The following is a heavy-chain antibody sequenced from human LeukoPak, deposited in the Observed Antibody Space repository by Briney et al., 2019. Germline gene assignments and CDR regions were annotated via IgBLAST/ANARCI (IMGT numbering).Heavy chain of an antibody. Sequence: PGGSLRLSCAASGFTFSSYGMHWARQAPGKGLEWLSVIYSGGSTDYADSVKGRFTISRDTSKNTLYLQVNSLRAEDTAVYYCARHLYGDPGDFWGQGTLVTVSS. J-gene: IGHJ4*02. V-gene: IGHV3-66*04. CDR1: GFTFSSYG. CDR2: IYSGGST. D-gene: IGHD4-17*01. CDR3: ARHLYGDPGDF.